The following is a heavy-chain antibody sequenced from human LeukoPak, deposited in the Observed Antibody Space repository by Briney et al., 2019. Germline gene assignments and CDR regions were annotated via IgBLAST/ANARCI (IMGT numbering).Heavy chain of an antibody. D-gene: IGHD3-22*01. CDR3: ARDQPSYDSSGYYIDY. V-gene: IGHV3-48*01. J-gene: IGHJ4*02. Sequence: GGALRLSCAASGFTFLSYRLNWVRQAPGKELEGVSYISTSSSTKYYADSVKGRFTISRDNSKNTLYLQMNSLRAEDTAVYYCARDQPSYDSSGYYIDYWGQGTLVTVSS. CDR1: GFTFLSYR. CDR2: ISTSSSTK.